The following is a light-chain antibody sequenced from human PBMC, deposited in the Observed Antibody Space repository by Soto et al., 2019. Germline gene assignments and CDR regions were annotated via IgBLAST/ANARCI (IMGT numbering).Light chain of an antibody. J-gene: IGKJ1*01. V-gene: IGKV3-20*01. Sequence: ESVLKQSPGTRSLSPGERATLFFRASQSVTTSQLAWSQQTPGQAPSDLLFDASSRATGIPDRFSGSGSGTDFTLTISRLEPEDFAVYYCQQYASSPRTFGQGTNVDIK. CDR1: QSVTTSQ. CDR3: QQYASSPRT. CDR2: DAS.